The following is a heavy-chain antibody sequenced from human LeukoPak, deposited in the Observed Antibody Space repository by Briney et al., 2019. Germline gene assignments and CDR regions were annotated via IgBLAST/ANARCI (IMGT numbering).Heavy chain of an antibody. Sequence: SETLSLTCSVSGGSISNYYWSWIRQPPGKRLEWSERIYTSGYTNYNPPLRSRVTMSIDTSKKQFSLKLSSVTAADTAVYYCAKQGRDWLRDYYYYMDVWGKGTTVTISS. D-gene: IGHD3-9*01. CDR1: GGSISNYY. CDR2: IYTSGYT. J-gene: IGHJ6*03. V-gene: IGHV4-4*07. CDR3: AKQGRDWLRDYYYYMDV.